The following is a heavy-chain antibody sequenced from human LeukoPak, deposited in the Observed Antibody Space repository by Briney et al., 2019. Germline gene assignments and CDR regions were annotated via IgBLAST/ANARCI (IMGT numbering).Heavy chain of an antibody. CDR1: GGSISSYY. CDR3: ARVTGYRIEDYFDY. Sequence: SETLSLTCTVSGGSISSYYWSWIRQPPGKGLEWIGYIYYSGSTNYNPSLKSRVTISVETSKNEFSLKLRSVTAADTAVYYCARVTGYRIEDYFDYWGQGTLVTVSP. V-gene: IGHV4-59*01. J-gene: IGHJ4*02. D-gene: IGHD6-13*01. CDR2: IYYSGST.